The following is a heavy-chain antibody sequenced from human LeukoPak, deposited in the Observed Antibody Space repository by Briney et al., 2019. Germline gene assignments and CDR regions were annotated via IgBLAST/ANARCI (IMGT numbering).Heavy chain of an antibody. J-gene: IGHJ6*03. CDR3: AKNGDRGAFCSGGTCYPYYYYYMDV. CDR1: GFTFSTYG. Sequence: GGSLRLSCAASGFTFSTYGMSWVRQAPGKGLEWVSAVSSTGGTTYYADSVKGRFTISRDNSKNTLFLQINSLRAEDTAVYYCAKNGDRGAFCSGGTCYPYYYYYMDVWGKGTTVTISS. D-gene: IGHD2-15*01. CDR2: VSSTGGTT. V-gene: IGHV3-23*01.